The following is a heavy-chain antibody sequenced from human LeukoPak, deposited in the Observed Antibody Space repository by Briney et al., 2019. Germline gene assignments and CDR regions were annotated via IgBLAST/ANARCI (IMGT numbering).Heavy chain of an antibody. J-gene: IGHJ4*02. V-gene: IGHV4-34*01. D-gene: IGHD6-19*01. CDR1: GGSFSGYY. Sequence: PSETLSLTCAVYGGSFSGYYWSWIRQPPGKGLEWIGEINHSGSTNYNPSLKSRVTISVDTSKNQFSLKLSSVTAADTAVYYCARGRGIAVAGNSSFDYWGQGTLVTVSS. CDR3: ARGRGIAVAGNSSFDY. CDR2: INHSGST.